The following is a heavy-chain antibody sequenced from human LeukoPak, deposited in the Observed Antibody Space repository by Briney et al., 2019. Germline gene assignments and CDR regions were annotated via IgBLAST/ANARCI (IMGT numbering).Heavy chain of an antibody. V-gene: IGHV3-30*18. CDR3: AKEENTAANS. J-gene: IGHJ4*02. Sequence: GGSLRLSCAASGFTFSAFGMHWVRQAPGKGLEWVAVISYDGGYEYFADSVKGRFTISRDNSKNTLYLQINSLRAEDTAMYYCAKEENTAANSWGQGTLVTVSS. D-gene: IGHD5-18*01. CDR2: ISYDGGYE. CDR1: GFTFSAFG.